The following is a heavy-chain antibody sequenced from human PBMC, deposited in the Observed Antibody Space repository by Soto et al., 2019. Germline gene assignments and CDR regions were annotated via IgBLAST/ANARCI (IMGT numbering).Heavy chain of an antibody. J-gene: IGHJ4*02. Sequence: VQLVESGGDLVQPGGSLRLSCAASGFTFTNYWMHWVRQAPGKGLVWVSRIKGDESSTNYADSVKGRFTISRDNAKNTLYLQMNGLRPEETAVYYCARGGSGAYLLDYWGQGTLVTVSS. CDR2: IKGDESST. D-gene: IGHD3-10*01. V-gene: IGHV3-74*01. CDR1: GFTFTNYW. CDR3: ARGGSGAYLLDY.